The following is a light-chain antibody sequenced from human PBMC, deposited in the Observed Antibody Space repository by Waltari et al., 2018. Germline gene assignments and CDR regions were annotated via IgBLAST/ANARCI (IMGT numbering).Light chain of an antibody. CDR2: DGF. V-gene: IGKV3-15*01. CDR1: QSLNSK. J-gene: IGKJ4*01. CDR3: QQYKNWPSLS. Sequence: EMVVTQSPATLSVSPGERVTLSCTTSQSLNSKLAWYQQKVDQSPSLLIYDGFRRADGIPARFSGSESGTDFTLTISSLQSEDFAVYYCQQYKNWPSLSFGGGTKVEIK.